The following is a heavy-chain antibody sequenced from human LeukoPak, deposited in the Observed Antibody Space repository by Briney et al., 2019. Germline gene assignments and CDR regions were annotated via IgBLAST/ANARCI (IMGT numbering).Heavy chain of an antibody. CDR3: ARGAVRLLLFGDSGRKPKTYFDY. D-gene: IGHD3-10*01. Sequence: PSETLSLTCTVSGGSISSYYWSWIRQPPGQGLERIGYIYYSGSGNYNPSLKSRVTISVDTSTNQSSLKLSSVTAADTAVYCCARGAVRLLLFGDSGRKPKTYFDYWGQGTLVTVSS. V-gene: IGHV4-59*01. J-gene: IGHJ4*02. CDR2: IYYSGSG. CDR1: GGSISSYY.